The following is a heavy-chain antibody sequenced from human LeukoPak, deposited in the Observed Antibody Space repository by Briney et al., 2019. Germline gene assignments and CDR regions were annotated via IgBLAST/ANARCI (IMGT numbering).Heavy chain of an antibody. CDR3: ARDPPYYYDHDDY. CDR1: GFTFSSYS. V-gene: IGHV3-21*01. D-gene: IGHD3-22*01. J-gene: IGHJ4*02. Sequence: GGSLRLSCAASGFTFSSYSMNWVCQAPGKGLEWVSSISSSSSYIYYADSVKGRFTISRDNAKNSLYLQMNSLRAEDTAVYYCARDPPYYYDHDDYWGQGTLVTVSS. CDR2: ISSSSSYI.